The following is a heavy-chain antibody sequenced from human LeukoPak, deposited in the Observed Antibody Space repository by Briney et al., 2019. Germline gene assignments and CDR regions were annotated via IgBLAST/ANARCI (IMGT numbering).Heavy chain of an antibody. V-gene: IGHV4-34*01. CDR3: ARRRSGVYYFDY. Sequence: SETLSLTCAVYGGSFSGYYWSWIRQPPGKGLEWIGEINHSGSTNYNPSLKSRVTISVDTSKNQFSLKLSSVTAADTAVYYCARRRSGVYYFDYWGQGTLVTV. CDR1: GGSFSGYY. J-gene: IGHJ4*02. D-gene: IGHD2-15*01. CDR2: INHSGST.